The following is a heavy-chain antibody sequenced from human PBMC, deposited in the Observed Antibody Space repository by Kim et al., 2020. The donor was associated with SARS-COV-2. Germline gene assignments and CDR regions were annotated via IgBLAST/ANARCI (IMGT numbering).Heavy chain of an antibody. J-gene: IGHJ4*02. D-gene: IGHD3-10*01. CDR3: TRVYGTGTYLPDY. CDR1: GFTFADYG. V-gene: IGHV3-49*03. CDR2: IRSKAYGGTT. Sequence: GGSLRLSCTASGFTFADYGMSWFRQAPGKGLEWVGLIRSKAYGGTTEYAASVKGRFTISRDDFKSIAYLQMTSLKTEDTAVYSCTRVYGTGTYLPDYWGQGTLVTVSS.